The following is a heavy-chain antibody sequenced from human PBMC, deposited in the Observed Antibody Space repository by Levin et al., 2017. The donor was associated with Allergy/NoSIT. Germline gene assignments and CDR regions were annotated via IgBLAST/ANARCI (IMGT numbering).Heavy chain of an antibody. D-gene: IGHD3-22*01. J-gene: IGHJ4*02. CDR3: ARGQSSAYHYTSY. Sequence: PGGSLRLSCAASGFTFSDYYMSWIRQAPGKGLEWLSYISSSGSTIYYADSVKGRFTISRDNAKNSLYLQMNSLRAEDTAVYYCARGQSSAYHYTSYWGQGTLVTVSS. CDR1: GFTFSDYY. CDR2: ISSSGSTI. V-gene: IGHV3-11*01.